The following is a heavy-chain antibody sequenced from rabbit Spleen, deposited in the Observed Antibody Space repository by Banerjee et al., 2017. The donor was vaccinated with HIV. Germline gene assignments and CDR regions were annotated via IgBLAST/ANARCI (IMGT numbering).Heavy chain of an antibody. CDR3: ARDTPDTGVHFNL. Sequence: QEQLVESGGGLVKPEGSLTLTCKGSGLSLSDKDVMCWVRQAPGKGLEWIGCINAGSGSAYYATWVNGRFAISRSTSLNTVTLQMTSLTAADTATYFCARDTPDTGVHFNLWGPGTLVTVS. V-gene: IGHV1S47*01. CDR1: GLSLSDKD. D-gene: IGHD7-1*01. CDR2: INAGSGSA. J-gene: IGHJ4*01.